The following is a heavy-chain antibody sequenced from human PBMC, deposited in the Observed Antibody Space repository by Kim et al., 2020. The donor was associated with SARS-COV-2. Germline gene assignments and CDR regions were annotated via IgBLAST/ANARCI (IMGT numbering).Heavy chain of an antibody. CDR2: IIPGIA. CDR1: GGTFSSYA. V-gene: IGHV1-69*04. D-gene: IGHD2-15*01. Sequence: SVKVSCKASGGTFSSYAINWVRQAPGQGLEWMGRIIPGIANYSQKFQGRVTITADKSTSTAYMELSSLRSEDTAVYYCAMVVVVAATPVYYYYGMDVWGQGTMVTVSS. CDR3: AMVVVVAATPVYYYYGMDV. J-gene: IGHJ6*02.